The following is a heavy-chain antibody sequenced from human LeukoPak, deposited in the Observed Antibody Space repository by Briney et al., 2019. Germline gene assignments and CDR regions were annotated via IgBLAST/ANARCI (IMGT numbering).Heavy chain of an antibody. V-gene: IGHV1-18*01. CDR3: ASPRFGESDDAFDI. CDR2: ISGYNGNT. J-gene: IGHJ3*02. Sequence: GASVKVSCEASGYTFTDYGITWLRQAPGQGLEWMGWISGYNGNTIYAQKLQGRVTMTTDTSTSTAYMELRSLRSDDTAMYYCASPRFGESDDAFDIWGQGTMVTVSS. CDR1: GYTFTDYG. D-gene: IGHD3-10*01.